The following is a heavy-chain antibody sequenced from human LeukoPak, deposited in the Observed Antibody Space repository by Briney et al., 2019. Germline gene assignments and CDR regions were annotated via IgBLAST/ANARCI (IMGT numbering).Heavy chain of an antibody. CDR1: GFTFSSYA. Sequence: GGSLRLPCAASGFTFSSYAMHWVRQAPGKGLEWVAVISYDGSNKYYADSVKGRFTISRDNSKNTLYLQMNSLRAEDTAVYYCARGNDIVATSYFDYWGQGTLVTVSS. CDR2: ISYDGSNK. CDR3: ARGNDIVATSYFDY. V-gene: IGHV3-30*04. D-gene: IGHD5-12*01. J-gene: IGHJ4*02.